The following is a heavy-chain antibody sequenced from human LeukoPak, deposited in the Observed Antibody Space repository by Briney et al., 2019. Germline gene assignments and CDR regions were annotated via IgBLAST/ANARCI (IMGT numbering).Heavy chain of an antibody. V-gene: IGHV3-21*01. CDR2: ISSSSSYI. CDR3: ARGRGRAVAMYYFDY. D-gene: IGHD6-19*01. CDR1: AGSISSTS. J-gene: IGHJ4*02. Sequence: ETLSLTCTVSAGSISSTSYYWGWIRQSPGKGLEWVSSISSSSSYIYYADSVKGRFTISRDNAENSLYLQMNSLRAEDTAVYYCARGRGRAVAMYYFDYWGQGTLVTVPS.